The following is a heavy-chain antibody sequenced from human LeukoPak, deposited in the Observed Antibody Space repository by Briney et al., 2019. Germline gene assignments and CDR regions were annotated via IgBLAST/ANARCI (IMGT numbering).Heavy chain of an antibody. Sequence: GSLRLSCAASGFTFSNAWMSWVRQTPGKGLEWVGEINHSGSTNYNPSLKSRVTISVDTSKNQFSLKLSSVTAADTAVYYCARGVRYYYDSSGYYYYYYMDVWGKGTTVTVSS. J-gene: IGHJ6*03. CDR3: ARGVRYYYDSSGYYYYYYMDV. D-gene: IGHD3-22*01. CDR1: GFTFSNAW. V-gene: IGHV4-34*01. CDR2: INHSGST.